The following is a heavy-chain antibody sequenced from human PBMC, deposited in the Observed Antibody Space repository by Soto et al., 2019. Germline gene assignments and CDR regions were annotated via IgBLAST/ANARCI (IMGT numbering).Heavy chain of an antibody. CDR1: GFTVSSDS. J-gene: IGHJ4*02. D-gene: IGHD4-17*01. Sequence: GGSLRLSCAASGFTVSSDSMTWVRQAPGKGLEWISIIYSDNNTDYADSVKGRFSISRDTSKNILYLQMNSLRAEDTAEYYCAKDYGSFDYWGQGTLVTVSS. V-gene: IGHV3-53*01. CDR3: AKDYGSFDY. CDR2: IYSDNNT.